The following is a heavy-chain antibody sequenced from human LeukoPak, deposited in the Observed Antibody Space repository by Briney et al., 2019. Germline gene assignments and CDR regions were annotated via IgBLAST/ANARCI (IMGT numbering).Heavy chain of an antibody. Sequence: GGSLRLSCAASGFTFSTYTMNWVRKAPGKGLEWVSSISSRRSYIFYADSVKGRFTISRDNAKNSLYLKMNSLRAEDTAVYYCAKDATAVIGTVYMDVWGKGATVTISS. CDR3: AKDATAVIGTVYMDV. D-gene: IGHD4-11*01. CDR1: GFTFSTYT. CDR2: ISSRRSYI. V-gene: IGHV3-21*01. J-gene: IGHJ6*03.